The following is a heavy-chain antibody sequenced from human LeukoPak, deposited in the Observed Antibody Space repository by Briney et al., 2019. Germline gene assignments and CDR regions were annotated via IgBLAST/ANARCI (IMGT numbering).Heavy chain of an antibody. CDR1: GGSISSYY. D-gene: IGHD2-15*01. Sequence: PSETLSLTCTVSGGSISSYYWSWIRQPPGKGLEWIGSTYYSGSTNYNPSLRSRVTISVDTSKNQFSLKLSSVTAADTAVYYCARVLGYCSGGGCSEYFQHWGQGTLVTVSS. CDR3: ARVLGYCSGGGCSEYFQH. CDR2: TYYSGST. V-gene: IGHV4-59*01. J-gene: IGHJ1*01.